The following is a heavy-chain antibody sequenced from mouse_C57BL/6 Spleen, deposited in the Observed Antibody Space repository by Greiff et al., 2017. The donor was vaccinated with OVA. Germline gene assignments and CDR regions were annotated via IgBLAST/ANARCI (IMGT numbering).Heavy chain of an antibody. CDR3: ARNPLYYYGSSYGWYFDV. CDR1: GFSLTSYG. CDR2: IWSGGST. V-gene: IGHV2-2*01. Sequence: QVQLKESGPGLVQPSQSLSITCTVSGFSLTSYGVHWVRQSPGKGLEWLGVIWSGGSTDYNAAFISRLSISKDNSKSQVFFKMNSLQADDTAIYYCARNPLYYYGSSYGWYFDVWGTGTTVTVSS. J-gene: IGHJ1*03. D-gene: IGHD1-1*01.